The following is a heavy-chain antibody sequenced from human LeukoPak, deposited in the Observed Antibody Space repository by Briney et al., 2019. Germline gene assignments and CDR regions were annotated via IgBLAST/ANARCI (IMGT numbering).Heavy chain of an antibody. CDR3: ARVRCSSSSCYSSSWSYFFDH. D-gene: IGHD2-2*02. Sequence: GGYLRLSCAASGFTFSDYYMSWVRQAPGKGLEWVSYISSSGGAIYYADSVMGRFTISRDNAKNSLYLQMNSLRAEDSAVYYCARVRCSSSSCYSSSWSYFFDHWGQGTLVTVSS. V-gene: IGHV3-11*01. CDR1: GFTFSDYY. J-gene: IGHJ4*02. CDR2: ISSSGGAI.